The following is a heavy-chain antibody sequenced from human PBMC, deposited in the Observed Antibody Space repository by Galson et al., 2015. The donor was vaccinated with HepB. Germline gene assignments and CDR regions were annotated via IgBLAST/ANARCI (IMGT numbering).Heavy chain of an antibody. D-gene: IGHD3-10*01. Sequence: SLRLSCAASGFTFSSYGMHWVRQAPGKGLEWVAVISYDGSNKYYADSVKGRFTISRDNSKNTLYLQMNSLRAEDTAVYYCAKGFGELLTEPDYWGQGTLVTVSS. J-gene: IGHJ4*02. CDR1: GFTFSSYG. V-gene: IGHV3-30*18. CDR2: ISYDGSNK. CDR3: AKGFGELLTEPDY.